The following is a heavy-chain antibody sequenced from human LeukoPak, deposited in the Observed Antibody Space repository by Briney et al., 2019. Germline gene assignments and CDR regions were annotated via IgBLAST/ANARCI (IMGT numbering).Heavy chain of an antibody. CDR3: ASGVVPAAMFLDAFDI. V-gene: IGHV1-69*13. CDR1: GGTFSSYA. CDR2: IIPIFGTA. D-gene: IGHD2-2*01. Sequence: SVKVSCKASGGTFSSYAISWVRQAPGQGLEWMGGIIPIFGTANYAQKFQGGVTITADESTSTAYMELSSLRSEDTAVYYCASGVVPAAMFLDAFDIWGQGTMVTVSS. J-gene: IGHJ3*02.